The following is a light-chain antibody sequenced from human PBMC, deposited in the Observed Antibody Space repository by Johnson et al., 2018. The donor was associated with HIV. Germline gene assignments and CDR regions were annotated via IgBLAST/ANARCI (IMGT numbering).Light chain of an antibody. CDR2: DNN. CDR3: GTWDSSLSAYV. Sequence: QSVLTQPPSVSAAPGQEVTISCSGSSSNIGNNYVSWYQQLPGTAPTLLIYDNNKRPSGIPDRFSGSKSGTSATLGITGLQTGDEAEYYCGTWDSSLSAYVFGTGANVTVL. V-gene: IGLV1-51*01. J-gene: IGLJ1*01. CDR1: SSNIGNNY.